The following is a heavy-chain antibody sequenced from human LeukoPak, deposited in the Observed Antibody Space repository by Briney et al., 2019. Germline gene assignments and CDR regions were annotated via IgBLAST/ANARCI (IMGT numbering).Heavy chain of an antibody. J-gene: IGHJ4*02. CDR1: GFTFSSYW. Sequence: GGSLRLSCAASGFTFSSYWMSWVRQAPGKGLEWVANTKKDGSEKEYVDSVKGRFTISRDNAKNSLYLQMDSLRVEDTAVYYCVRVDTSGYYYEPSFDYWGQGTLVTVSS. V-gene: IGHV3-7*01. D-gene: IGHD3-22*01. CDR2: TKKDGSEK. CDR3: VRVDTSGYYYEPSFDY.